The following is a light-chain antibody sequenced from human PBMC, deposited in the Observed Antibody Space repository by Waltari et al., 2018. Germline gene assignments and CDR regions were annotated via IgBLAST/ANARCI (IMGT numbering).Light chain of an antibody. J-gene: IGKJ3*01. Sequence: DIQMTQSPSSLSASVGDRVTITCRASQDIDYFLAWFQRKTGKVPESLIYAATRLQSGFPSRFSASLSATDYSLTITDLQPEDFATYYCQQYFTYPQVAFGPGTKVNVK. CDR3: QQYFTYPQVA. V-gene: IGKV1-16*01. CDR1: QDIDYF. CDR2: AAT.